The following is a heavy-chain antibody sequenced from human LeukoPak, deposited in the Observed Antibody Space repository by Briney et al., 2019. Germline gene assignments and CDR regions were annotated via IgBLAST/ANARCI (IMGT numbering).Heavy chain of an antibody. CDR1: GGSISSSDYY. D-gene: IGHD6-6*01. CDR2: IYYSGST. J-gene: IGHJ5*02. CDR3: ARHHSGYSSSSDWFDP. V-gene: IGHV4-39*01. Sequence: SETLSLTCTVSGGSISSSDYYWGWIRQPPGKGLEWIGSIYYSGSTYYNPSLKSRVTISVDTSKNQFSLKLSSVTAADTAVYYCARHHSGYSSSSDWFDPWGQGTLVTVSS.